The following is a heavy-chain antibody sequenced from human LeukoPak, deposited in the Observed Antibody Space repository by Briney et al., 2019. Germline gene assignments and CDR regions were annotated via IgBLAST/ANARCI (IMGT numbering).Heavy chain of an antibody. Sequence: QSGGSLRLSCAASGFTFSSYGMPWVRQAPGKGLEWVAVIWYDGSNKYYADSVKGRFTISRDNSKNTLYLQMNSLRAEDTAVYYCARVYTMVRGPPFGYWGQGTLVTVSS. D-gene: IGHD3-10*01. CDR2: IWYDGSNK. J-gene: IGHJ4*02. CDR1: GFTFSSYG. V-gene: IGHV3-33*01. CDR3: ARVYTMVRGPPFGY.